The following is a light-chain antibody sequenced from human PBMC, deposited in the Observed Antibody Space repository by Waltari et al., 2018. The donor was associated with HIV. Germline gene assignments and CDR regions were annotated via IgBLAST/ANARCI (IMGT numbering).Light chain of an antibody. CDR3: SSYSSTGTLVL. CDR1: SSDIGTSDY. V-gene: IGLV2-14*01. Sequence: QSALTQPASVSGSPGQSITISCNGTSSDIGTSDYVSWDQHFPGKAPILIVYEPKKSPSGTSKRFSGSKTDKTASLTISGLQVEDEAIYYCSSYSSTGTLVLFGEGTHLTVV. J-gene: IGLJ2*01. CDR2: EPK.